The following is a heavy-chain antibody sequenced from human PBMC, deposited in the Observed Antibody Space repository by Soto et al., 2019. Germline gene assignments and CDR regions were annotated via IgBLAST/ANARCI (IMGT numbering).Heavy chain of an antibody. V-gene: IGHV1-69*02. CDR1: GGTFSSYT. CDR3: ALGGVVVVPAATHFDY. Sequence: QVQLVQSGAEVKKPGSSVKVSCKASGGTFSSYTISWVRQAPGQGLEWMGRIIPILGIANYAQKFQGRVTITADKSTSKAYMELSSLRSEDTAVYYCALGGVVVVPAATHFDYWGHGTLVTVSS. CDR2: IIPILGIA. J-gene: IGHJ4*01. D-gene: IGHD2-2*01.